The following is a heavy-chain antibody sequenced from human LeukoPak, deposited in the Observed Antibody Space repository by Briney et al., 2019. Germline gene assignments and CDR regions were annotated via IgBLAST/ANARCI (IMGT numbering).Heavy chain of an antibody. J-gene: IGHJ3*02. V-gene: IGHV1-46*01. Sequence: ASVKVSCKASGYTFTSYYMHWVRQAPGQGLEWMGIINPSGGSTSYAQKSQGRVTMTRDMSTSTVYMELSSLRSEDTAVYYCARVISGSYYDLDIWGQGTMVTVSS. CDR2: INPSGGST. D-gene: IGHD1-26*01. CDR3: ARVISGSYYDLDI. CDR1: GYTFTSYY.